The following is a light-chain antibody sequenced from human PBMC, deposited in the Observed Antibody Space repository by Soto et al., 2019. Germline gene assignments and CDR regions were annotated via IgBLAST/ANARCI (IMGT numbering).Light chain of an antibody. CDR1: QSINTY. Sequence: DIPMTQSPSSLSASVGDRLTITCRASQSINTYLNWYQQNPGKAPKLLIYAASSLQSGVPSRFSGSGSGTDFTLTISSLQPEDFATYYCQQSYSIPITFGPGTKGDFK. CDR2: AAS. J-gene: IGKJ3*01. CDR3: QQSYSIPIT. V-gene: IGKV1-39*01.